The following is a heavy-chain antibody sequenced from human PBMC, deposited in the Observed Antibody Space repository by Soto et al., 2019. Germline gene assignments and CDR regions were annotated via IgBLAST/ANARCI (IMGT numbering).Heavy chain of an antibody. CDR1: VFTFNNYC. V-gene: IGHV3-74*01. D-gene: IGHD3-10*01. CDR3: ARDRIAGSGSCDN. Sequence: GGSLRLSCAASVFTFNNYCMHWVRQAPGKGLVWVSRIKTDGSSPNYADSVEGRFTISSDNAKNTLYLQMNSLRVEDTAVYYCARDRIAGSGSCDNWGQGTLVTVSS. CDR2: IKTDGSSP. J-gene: IGHJ4*02.